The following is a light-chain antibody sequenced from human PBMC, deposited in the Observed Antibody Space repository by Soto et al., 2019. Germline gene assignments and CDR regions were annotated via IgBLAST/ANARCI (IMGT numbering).Light chain of an antibody. CDR3: QQHDNLPYT. CDR2: DAS. J-gene: IGKJ2*01. Sequence: DIQMTQSPSSLSASVGDRVTITCQASQDITNYLNWYQQKKGKAPKLLIYDASNLETGVPSRFSGRGSGTTFAFTLSSLQPDDIGTFFCQQHDNLPYTFGQGTQVEIK. CDR1: QDITNY. V-gene: IGKV1-33*01.